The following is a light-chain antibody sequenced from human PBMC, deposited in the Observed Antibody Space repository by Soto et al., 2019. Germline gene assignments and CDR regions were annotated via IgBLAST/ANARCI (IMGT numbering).Light chain of an antibody. CDR2: DVN. CDR1: SSDVGGFNY. Sequence: QSALTQPASVSGSPGQSITISCTGTSSDVGGFNYVSWYQHHPGKAPKLMVCDVNNRPSGVSSRFSGSKSGNTASLTISGLQAEDEADYYCSSYSSGTTRVVFGGGTKFTVL. CDR3: SSYSSGTTRVV. J-gene: IGLJ2*01. V-gene: IGLV2-14*03.